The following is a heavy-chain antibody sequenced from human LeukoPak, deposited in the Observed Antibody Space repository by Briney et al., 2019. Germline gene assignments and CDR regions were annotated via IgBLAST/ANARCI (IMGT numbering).Heavy chain of an antibody. J-gene: IGHJ4*02. CDR3: ARDGMATVTFDY. CDR2: IKQDGSEK. CDR1: GFTFSSYW. D-gene: IGHD4-11*01. V-gene: IGHV3-7*01. Sequence: GGSLRLSCAASGFTFSSYWRSWVRQAPGKGLEWVANIKQDGSEKYYVDSVKGRFTISRANAKNSLYLQMNSLRAEDTAVYYCARDGMATVTFDYWGQGTLVTVSS.